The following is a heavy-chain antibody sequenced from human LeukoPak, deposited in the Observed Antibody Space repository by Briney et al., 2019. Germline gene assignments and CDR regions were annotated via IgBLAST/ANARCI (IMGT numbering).Heavy chain of an antibody. D-gene: IGHD6-19*01. CDR2: INWNGGST. CDR3: ARGYSSGWYSYYYYYYMDV. CDR1: GFTFDDYG. V-gene: IGHV3-20*04. J-gene: IGHJ6*03. Sequence: PGGSLRLSCAASGFTFDDYGMSWVRQAPGKGLEWVSGINWNGGSTGYADSVKGRFTIYRDNAKNSLYLQMNSLRAEDTALYYCARGYSSGWYSYYYYYYMDVWGKGTTVTVSS.